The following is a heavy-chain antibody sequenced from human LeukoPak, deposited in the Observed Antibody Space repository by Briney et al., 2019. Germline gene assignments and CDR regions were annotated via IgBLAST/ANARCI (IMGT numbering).Heavy chain of an antibody. D-gene: IGHD6-19*01. J-gene: IGHJ4*02. V-gene: IGHV1-18*01. CDR3: ARDKGGAYSTGWYDY. CDR2: ISVYNGNT. CDR1: GYTFTSNG. Sequence: ASVKVSCKASGYTFTSNGISWVRQDPGQGLEWVGWISVYNGNTNYAQNLQGRVTMTTDTSTSTACMDLRSLRSDDTAVYYCARDKGGAYSTGWYDYWGQGTLVTVSS.